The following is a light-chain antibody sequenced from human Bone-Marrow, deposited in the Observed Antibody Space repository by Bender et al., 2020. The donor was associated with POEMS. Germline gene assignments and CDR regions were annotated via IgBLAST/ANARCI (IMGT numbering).Light chain of an antibody. J-gene: IGLJ2*01. CDR3: CSYAGTNTFVV. V-gene: IGLV2-23*02. CDR2: EVS. CDR1: TNDVGGYNL. Sequence: QSALTQPASVSGSPGQSITISCTGTTNDVGGYNLVSWYQQQPGKAPKVLIYEVSKRPSGVSNRFSGSKSGNTASLTISGLQAEDEADYYCCSYAGTNTFVVFGGGTKLTVL.